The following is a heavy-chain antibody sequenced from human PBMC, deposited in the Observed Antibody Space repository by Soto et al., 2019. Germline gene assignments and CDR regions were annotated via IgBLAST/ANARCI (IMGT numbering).Heavy chain of an antibody. CDR1: GGSISSGGYY. D-gene: IGHD3-10*01. Sequence: PSETLSLTCTVSGGSISSGGYYWSWIRQHPGKGLEWIGYIYYSGSTYYNPSLKSRVTISVDTSKNQFSLKLSSVTAADTAVYYCARDRNTMVRGAGPFNWFDPWGQGTLVTVSS. CDR3: ARDRNTMVRGAGPFNWFDP. CDR2: IYYSGST. V-gene: IGHV4-31*03. J-gene: IGHJ5*02.